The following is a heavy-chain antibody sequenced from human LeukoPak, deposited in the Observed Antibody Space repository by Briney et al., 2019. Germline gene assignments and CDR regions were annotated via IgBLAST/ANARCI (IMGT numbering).Heavy chain of an antibody. J-gene: IGHJ4*02. V-gene: IGHV3-30*18. CDR1: GFTFSSYG. D-gene: IGHD6-19*01. CDR2: ISYDGSNK. Sequence: PGGSLRLSCAASGFTFSSYGMHWVRQAPGKGLEWVAVISYDGSNKYYADSVKGRFTISRDNSKNTLYLQMNSLRAEDTAVYYCAKDPTSVSVAGYFDYWGQGTLVTVS. CDR3: AKDPTSVSVAGYFDY.